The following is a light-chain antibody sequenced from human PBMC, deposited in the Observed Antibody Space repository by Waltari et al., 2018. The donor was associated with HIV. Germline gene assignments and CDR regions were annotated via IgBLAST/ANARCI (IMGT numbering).Light chain of an antibody. Sequence: QSVLTQPPSASGTPGHRATMSCSGGSSNIGSNSVNWYQHLPETSPRLLIFRNDQRPSGVPDRFSASKSGTSASLAISGLQPEDEADYYCSSFTDNRAVIFGGGTKLTVL. CDR1: SSNIGSNS. J-gene: IGLJ2*01. V-gene: IGLV1-44*01. CDR3: SSFTDNRAVI. CDR2: RND.